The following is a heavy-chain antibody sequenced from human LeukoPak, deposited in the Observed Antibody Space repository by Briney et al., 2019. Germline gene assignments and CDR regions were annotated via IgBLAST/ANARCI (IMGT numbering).Heavy chain of an antibody. V-gene: IGHV5-51*01. D-gene: IGHD6-13*01. J-gene: IGHJ4*02. Sequence: GESLKISCKVSGDIFTSYWIGWVRQKPGKGLEWMGIIYPGDSGTRYSPSFQGQVTISADKSVTTAYLQWSSLQASDTAMYYCARRLMAGSSWPFDYWGQGSLVTVSS. CDR1: GDIFTSYW. CDR2: IYPGDSGT. CDR3: ARRLMAGSSWPFDY.